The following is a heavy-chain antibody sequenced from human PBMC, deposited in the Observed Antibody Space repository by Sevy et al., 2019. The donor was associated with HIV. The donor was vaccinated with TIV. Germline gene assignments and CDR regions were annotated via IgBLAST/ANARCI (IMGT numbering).Heavy chain of an antibody. V-gene: IGHV3-33*01. CDR1: GFTFSNYG. Sequence: GTLRLSCAASGFTFSNYGMHWVRQAPGKGLEWVAVIWNDGSNKYYADSVKGRFTISRDNSKNTLYLQMNSLRVEDTAVYFCARGGDFNDRSAKRDFDYWGQGTLVTVSS. D-gene: IGHD3-22*01. J-gene: IGHJ4*02. CDR2: IWNDGSNK. CDR3: ARGGDFNDRSAKRDFDY.